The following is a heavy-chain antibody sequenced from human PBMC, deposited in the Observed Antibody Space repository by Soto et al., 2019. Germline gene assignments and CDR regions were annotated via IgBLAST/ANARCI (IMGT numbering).Heavy chain of an antibody. J-gene: IGHJ4*02. CDR3: SHGYYQYFES. V-gene: IGHV4-59*08. CDR1: GGSISSYY. CDR2: IYYSGST. Sequence: PSETLSLTCTVSGGSISSYYWSRIRQPPGKGLEWIGYIYYSGSTNYNPSLKSRVTISVDTSKNQFSLKLSSVTAADTAVYYCSHGYYQYFESWGQGTLVTVSS. D-gene: IGHD5-18*01.